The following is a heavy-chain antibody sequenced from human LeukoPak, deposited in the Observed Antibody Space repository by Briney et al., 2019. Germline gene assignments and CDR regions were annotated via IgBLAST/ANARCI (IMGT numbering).Heavy chain of an antibody. CDR3: ARTMPPYGMDV. J-gene: IGHJ6*02. CDR2: IIPILGIA. D-gene: IGHD2-2*01. CDR1: GGTFSSYA. Sequence: SVKVSCKAPGGTFSSYAISWVRQAPGQGLEWMGRIIPILGIANYAQKFQGRVTITADKSTSTAYMELSSLRSEDTAVYYCARTMPPYGMDVWGQGTTVTVSS. V-gene: IGHV1-69*04.